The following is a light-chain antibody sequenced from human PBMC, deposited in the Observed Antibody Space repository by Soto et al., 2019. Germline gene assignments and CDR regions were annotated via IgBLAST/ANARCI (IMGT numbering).Light chain of an antibody. V-gene: IGKV3-15*01. CDR1: QSVNSN. CDR2: GAS. Sequence: EIVMTQSPATLSVSPGERATLSFRASQSVNSNLAWYQQKPCQAPRLLISGASTRATGIPARFSGSGSGTEFTLTINSLQSEDFAIYYCQQYNNWPPYTFGQGTKLEIK. CDR3: QQYNNWPPYT. J-gene: IGKJ2*01.